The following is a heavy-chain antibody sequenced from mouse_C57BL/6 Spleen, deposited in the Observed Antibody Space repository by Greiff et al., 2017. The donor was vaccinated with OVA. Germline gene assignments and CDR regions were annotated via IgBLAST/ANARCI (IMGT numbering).Heavy chain of an antibody. J-gene: IGHJ2*01. CDR3: ARTPHDGYYFDY. V-gene: IGHV1-64*01. CDR1: GYTFTSYW. Sequence: VQLQQPGAELVKPGASVKLSCKASGYTFTSYWMHWVKQRPGQGLEWIGMIHPNSGSTNYNEKFKSKATLTVDKSSSTAYMQLSSLTSEDSAVYYCARTPHDGYYFDYWGQGTTLTVSS. CDR2: IHPNSGST. D-gene: IGHD2-12*01.